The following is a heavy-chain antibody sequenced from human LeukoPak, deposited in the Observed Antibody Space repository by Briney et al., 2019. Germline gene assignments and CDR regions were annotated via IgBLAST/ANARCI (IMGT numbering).Heavy chain of an antibody. CDR2: ISYDGSNK. CDR3: AILRSIAAAGTRVRNWFDP. J-gene: IGHJ5*02. D-gene: IGHD6-13*01. CDR1: GFTFSSYA. V-gene: IGHV3-30*04. Sequence: GRSLRLSCAASGFTFSSYAMHWVRQAPGKGLEWVAVISYDGSNKYYADSVKGRFTISRDNSKNTLYLQMNSLRAEDTAVYYCAILRSIAAAGTRVRNWFDPWGQGTLVTVSS.